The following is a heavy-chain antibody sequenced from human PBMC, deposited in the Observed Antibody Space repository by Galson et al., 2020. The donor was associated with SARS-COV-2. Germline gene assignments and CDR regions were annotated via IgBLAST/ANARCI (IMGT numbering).Heavy chain of an antibody. CDR3: AREFQGGYDDTSGRPLGWDFDL. CDR2: LYHSGST. Sequence: SETLSLTCTVSGYSISSGYFWGWIRRPPGKGLEWIGSLYHSGSTYYNPSLKSRVTISVDTSKNQFSLRLSSVTAADTAVYYGAREFQGGYDDTSGRPLGWDFDLWGRGTLVTVSS. V-gene: IGHV4-38-2*02. D-gene: IGHD3-22*01. CDR1: GYSISSGYF. J-gene: IGHJ2*01.